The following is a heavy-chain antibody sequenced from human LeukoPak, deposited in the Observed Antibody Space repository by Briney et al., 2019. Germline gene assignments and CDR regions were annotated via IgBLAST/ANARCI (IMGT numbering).Heavy chain of an antibody. V-gene: IGHV3-21*06. Sequence: GGSLRLSCAASGFTFSAYSMSWVRQAPGKGLEWVSSINRGSNHIYYADAVKGRFTISRDNAKNSLYLQMNSLRAEDTAIHYCARDSSGWSRDYWGQGTLVTVSS. D-gene: IGHD6-19*01. CDR1: GFTFSAYS. CDR2: INRGSNHI. J-gene: IGHJ4*02. CDR3: ARDSSGWSRDY.